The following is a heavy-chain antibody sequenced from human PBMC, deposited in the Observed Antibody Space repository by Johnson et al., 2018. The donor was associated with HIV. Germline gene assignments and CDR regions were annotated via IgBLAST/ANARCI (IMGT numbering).Heavy chain of an antibody. CDR3: ARERRANWDPNEAFDI. Sequence: VQLVESGGGLIQPGGSLRLSCAVSGFIVSSNYMSWVRQAPGQGLEWVSVIYSGGTTNYADSVKGLFTISRDNAKNSLYLQMNSLRAEDTAVYYCARERRANWDPNEAFDIWGQGTMVTVSS. CDR2: IYSGGTT. J-gene: IGHJ3*02. CDR1: GFIVSSNY. D-gene: IGHD7-27*01. V-gene: IGHV3-53*01.